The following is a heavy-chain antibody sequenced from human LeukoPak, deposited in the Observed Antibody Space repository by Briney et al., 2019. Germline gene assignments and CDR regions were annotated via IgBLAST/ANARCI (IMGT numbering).Heavy chain of an antibody. CDR1: GYTFTSYG. J-gene: IGHJ4*02. V-gene: IGHV1-18*01. CDR3: ARDVIAYCGGDCYGDY. D-gene: IGHD2-21*02. Sequence: ASVKVSCKASGYTFTSYGISWVRQAPGRGLEWMGWISAYNGNTNYAQTLQGRVTMTTDTSTSTAYMELRSLRSDDTAVYYCARDVIAYCGGDCYGDYWGQGTLVTVSS. CDR2: ISAYNGNT.